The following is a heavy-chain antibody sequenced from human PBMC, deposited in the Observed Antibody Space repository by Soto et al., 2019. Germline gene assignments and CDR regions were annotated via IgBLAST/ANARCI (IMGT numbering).Heavy chain of an antibody. CDR3: ARGMIVATQLRGRGWFDP. J-gene: IGHJ5*02. D-gene: IGHD5-12*01. Sequence: EVQLVESGGGLVQPGGSLRLSCAASGFTFSSYSMNWVRQAPGKGLEWVSYISSSSSTIYYADSVKGRFTISRDNAKNSLYLQMNSLRDEDTAVYYCARGMIVATQLRGRGWFDPWGQGTLVTVSS. V-gene: IGHV3-48*02. CDR1: GFTFSSYS. CDR2: ISSSSSTI.